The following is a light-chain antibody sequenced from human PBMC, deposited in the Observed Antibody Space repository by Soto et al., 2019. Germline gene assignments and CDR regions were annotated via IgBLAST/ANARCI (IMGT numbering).Light chain of an antibody. Sequence: EIVMTHSPGTLSVSPPERATLSCRASQNIRSNLAWYQQTPGQAPRLLIYETSTRAPVIPARFSGSGSGTEFTLTISSLQSEDFAVYHCQQYNNWPPFTFGPGTKVDIK. CDR2: ETS. CDR3: QQYNNWPPFT. CDR1: QNIRSN. J-gene: IGKJ3*01. V-gene: IGKV3-15*01.